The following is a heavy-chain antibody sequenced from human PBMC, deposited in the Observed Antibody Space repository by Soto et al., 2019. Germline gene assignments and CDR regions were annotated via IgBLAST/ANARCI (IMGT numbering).Heavy chain of an antibody. CDR1: GFTFDDYA. CDR2: INWNSGSI. D-gene: IGHD3-22*01. Sequence: GGSLRLSCAASGFTFDDYAMHWVRQAPGKGLEWVSGINWNSGSIGYADSVKGRFTISRDNAKNSLYLQMNSLRTEDTALYYCAKGYNYDRSGNPDYWGQGTLVTVSS. CDR3: AKGYNYDRSGNPDY. V-gene: IGHV3-9*01. J-gene: IGHJ4*02.